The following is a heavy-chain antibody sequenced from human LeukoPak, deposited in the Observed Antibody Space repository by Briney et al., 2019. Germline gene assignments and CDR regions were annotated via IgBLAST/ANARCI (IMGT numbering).Heavy chain of an antibody. Sequence: ASVKVSCKASGGTFSSYAISWVRQAPGHGLEWMGGIIPIFGTANYAQKFQGRVTITADESTSTAYMELSSLRSEDTAVYYCAREGYCSSTSCAIDYWGQGTLVTVSS. D-gene: IGHD2-2*01. CDR2: IIPIFGTA. J-gene: IGHJ4*02. CDR1: GGTFSSYA. CDR3: AREGYCSSTSCAIDY. V-gene: IGHV1-69*01.